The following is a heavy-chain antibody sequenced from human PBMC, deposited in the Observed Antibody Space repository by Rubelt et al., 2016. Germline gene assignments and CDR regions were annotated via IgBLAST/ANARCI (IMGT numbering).Heavy chain of an antibody. V-gene: IGHV4-39*07. D-gene: IGHD5-18*01. CDR1: GGSISSSSYY. Sequence: QLQLQESGPGLVKPSETLSLTCTVSGGSISSSSYYWGWIRQPPGKGLEWIGSIYHSGSTNYNPSLKSRVTISVETSKNHFSLKLSSVTAADTAVYYCARFGVRGYSYGWNGMDVWGQGTTVTVSS. CDR3: ARFGVRGYSYGWNGMDV. J-gene: IGHJ6*02. CDR2: IYHSGST.